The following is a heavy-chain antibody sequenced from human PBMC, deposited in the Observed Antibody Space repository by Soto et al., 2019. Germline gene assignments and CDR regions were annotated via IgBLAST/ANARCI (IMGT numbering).Heavy chain of an antibody. V-gene: IGHV1-46*01. CDR1: GYTFTIYY. Sequence: ASLKVSCKASGYTFTIYYIHWVRQAPGQGLEWLGIINPSGGSTSYAQQFQGRFTMTRDTSTSTVYMELSSLRSEDTAVYYCARSIWLGKLLSSPFDPGARDTLFTFS. J-gene: IGHJ5*02. CDR3: ARSIWLGKLLSSPFDP. D-gene: IGHD3-10*01. CDR2: INPSGGST.